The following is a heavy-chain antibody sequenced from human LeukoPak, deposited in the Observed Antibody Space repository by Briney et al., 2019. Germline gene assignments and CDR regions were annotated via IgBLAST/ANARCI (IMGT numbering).Heavy chain of an antibody. J-gene: IGHJ5*02. CDR2: MNPNSGNT. CDR3: ASHYYDSSGYQP. V-gene: IGHV1-8*03. CDR1: GYTFTSYD. D-gene: IGHD3-22*01. Sequence: ASVKVSCKASGYTFTSYDINWVRQATGQGLEWMGWMNPNSGNTGYAQKFQGRVTITRNTSISTAYMQLSSLSSLDTAVYYCASHYYDSSGYQPWGQGTLVTVSS.